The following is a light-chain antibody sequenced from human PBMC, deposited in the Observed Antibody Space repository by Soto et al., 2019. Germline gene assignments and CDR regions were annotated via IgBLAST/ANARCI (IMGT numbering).Light chain of an antibody. J-gene: IGLJ3*02. CDR3: SSYTISSTLNWV. Sequence: QSALTQPASVSGSPGQSITISCNGTSSDVGGYNYVSWYQQHPGKAPKLMIYDVSNRPSGVSNRFSGSKSGNTASLTISGLQAEDEADYYCSSYTISSTLNWVFGGGTKLTVL. V-gene: IGLV2-14*01. CDR1: SSDVGGYNY. CDR2: DVS.